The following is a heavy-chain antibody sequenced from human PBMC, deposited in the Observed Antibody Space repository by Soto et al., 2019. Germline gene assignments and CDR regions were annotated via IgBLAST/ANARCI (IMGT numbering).Heavy chain of an antibody. CDR2: INHSGST. CDR1: GGSFSGYY. V-gene: IGHV4-34*01. Sequence: QVQLQQWGAGLLKPSETLSLTCAVYGGSFSGYYWSWIRQPPGKGLEWIGEINHSGSTNYNPSLKSRVTISVETSKNQFSLKLSSVTAADTAVYYCAGWGSIYYFDYWGQGTLVTVSS. D-gene: IGHD3-16*01. CDR3: AGWGSIYYFDY. J-gene: IGHJ4*02.